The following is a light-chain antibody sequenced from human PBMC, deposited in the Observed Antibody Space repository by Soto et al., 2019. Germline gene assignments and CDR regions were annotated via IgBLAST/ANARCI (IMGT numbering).Light chain of an antibody. J-gene: IGKJ1*01. V-gene: IGKV1-39*01. CDR2: AAS. CDR1: QNIRNY. CDR3: QQSYNTPWT. Sequence: DIQMTQSPSSLSASVRDSVTITCRASQNIRNYLNWYQQKPGRAPKILIYAASSLQSGVPSRFSGSGSGTDFTLTVSSLQPEDFATYYCQQSYNTPWTFGQGTKVDIK.